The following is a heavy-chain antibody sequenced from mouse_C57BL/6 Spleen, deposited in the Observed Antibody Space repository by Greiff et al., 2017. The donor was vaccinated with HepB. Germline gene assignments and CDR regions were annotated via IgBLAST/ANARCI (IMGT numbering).Heavy chain of an antibody. CDR2: IYPGSGST. V-gene: IGHV1-55*01. D-gene: IGHD2-4*01. Sequence: QVQLKQPGAELVKPGASVKMSCKASGYTFTSYWITWVKQRPGQGLEWIGDIYPGSGSTNYNEKFKSKATLTVDTSSSTAYMQLSSLTSEDSAVYYCARETYDYDGDVFDYWGQGTTLTVSS. J-gene: IGHJ2*01. CDR3: ARETYDYDGDVFDY. CDR1: GYTFTSYW.